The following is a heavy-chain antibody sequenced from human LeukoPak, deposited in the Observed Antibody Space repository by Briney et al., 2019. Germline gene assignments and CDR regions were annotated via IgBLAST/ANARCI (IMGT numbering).Heavy chain of an antibody. D-gene: IGHD3-3*01. Sequence: PGGSLRLSCAASGFTFSSYAMHWVRQAPGKGLEWVAVISYDGSNKYYADSVKGRFTISRDNSKNTLYLQMNSLRAEDTAVYYCAREDGWNFWSGPVTPYFQHWGQGTLVTVSS. CDR2: ISYDGSNK. V-gene: IGHV3-30-3*01. CDR3: AREDGWNFWSGPVTPYFQH. CDR1: GFTFSSYA. J-gene: IGHJ1*01.